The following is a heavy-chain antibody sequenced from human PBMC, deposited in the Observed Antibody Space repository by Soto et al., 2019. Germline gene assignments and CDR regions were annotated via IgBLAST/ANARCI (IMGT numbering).Heavy chain of an antibody. J-gene: IGHJ6*02. CDR2: ISWNSGSI. V-gene: IGHV3-9*01. CDR1: GFTFDDYA. Sequence: PGGSLRLSCAASGFTFDDYAMHWVRQAPGKCLEWVSGISWNSGSIGYADSVKGRFTISRDNAKNSLYLQMNSLRAEDTALYYCAKDIASGPAGDDYYYGMDVWGQGTTVNVSS. D-gene: IGHD7-27*01. CDR3: AKDIASGPAGDDYYYGMDV.